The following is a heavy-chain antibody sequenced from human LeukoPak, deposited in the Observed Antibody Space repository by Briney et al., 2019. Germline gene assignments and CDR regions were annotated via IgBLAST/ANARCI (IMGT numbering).Heavy chain of an antibody. CDR3: ARDKLIRSGYWGSRVDTDY. V-gene: IGHV3-11*04. J-gene: IGHJ4*02. CDR2: ISSSGSTI. D-gene: IGHD5-18*01. Sequence: KPGGSLRLSCAASGFTFGDYYMSWIRQAPGKGLEWVSYISSSGSTINYADPVKGRFTISRDNAKNSLYLQMNSLRAEDTAVYYCARDKLIRSGYWGSRVDTDYWGQGTLVTVSS. CDR1: GFTFGDYY.